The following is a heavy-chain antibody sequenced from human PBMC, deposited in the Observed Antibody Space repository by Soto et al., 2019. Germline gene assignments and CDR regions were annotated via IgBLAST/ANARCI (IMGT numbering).Heavy chain of an antibody. V-gene: IGHV4-61*01. Sequence: SETLSLTCTVSGGSVSSGSYYWSWIRQPPGKGIEWIGYIYNSGTTNYNPSLKSRVTISVDTSKNQFSLKLSSVTASDIAVYYCARDRGYRYEFAYWGQGTLVTFSS. D-gene: IGHD5-18*01. J-gene: IGHJ4*02. CDR1: GGSVSSGSYY. CDR3: ARDRGYRYEFAY. CDR2: IYNSGTT.